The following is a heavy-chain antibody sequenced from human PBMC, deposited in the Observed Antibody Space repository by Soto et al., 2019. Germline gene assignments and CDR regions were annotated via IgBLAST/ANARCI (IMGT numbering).Heavy chain of an antibody. CDR1: GFTFSSYD. CDR2: IGTAGDT. D-gene: IGHD4-17*01. CDR3: ASRGRGDYGPWAWYFDL. J-gene: IGHJ2*01. Sequence: EVQLVESGGGLVQPGGSLRLSCAASGFTFSSYDMHWVRQATGKGLEWVSAIGTAGDTYYPGSVKGRFTISRENAKNSLYLQMNGLRAGDTAVYYYASRGRGDYGPWAWYFDLWGRGTLVTVSS. V-gene: IGHV3-13*01.